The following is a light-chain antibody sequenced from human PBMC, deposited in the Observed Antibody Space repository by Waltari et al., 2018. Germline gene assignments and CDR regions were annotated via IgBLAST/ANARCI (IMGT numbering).Light chain of an antibody. CDR3: SSYSRSDVVV. J-gene: IGLJ2*01. CDR2: AVF. V-gene: IGLV2-8*01. CDR1: STAVGGYNY. Sequence: QSALTQPPSASGSLGQSVTISCPGTSTAVGGYNYVPWYQQPPGKAPNLIVDAVFQRPSGVPDRFSGSKSGDTASLTVSGLRAEDEALYYCSSYSRSDVVVFGGGTKLTVL.